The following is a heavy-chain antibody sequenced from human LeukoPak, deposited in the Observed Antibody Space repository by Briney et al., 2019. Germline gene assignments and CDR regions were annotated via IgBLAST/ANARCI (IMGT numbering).Heavy chain of an antibody. CDR3: ARGNPSYCSSTSCYYYYYYGMDV. J-gene: IGHJ6*02. D-gene: IGHD2-2*01. Sequence: SETPSLTCAVYGGSFSGYYWSWIRQPPGKGLEWIGEINHSGSTNYNPSLKSRVTISVDTSKNQFSLKLSSVTAADTAVYYCARGNPSYCSSTSCYYYYYYGMDVWGQGTTVTVSS. CDR2: INHSGST. V-gene: IGHV4-34*01. CDR1: GGSFSGYY.